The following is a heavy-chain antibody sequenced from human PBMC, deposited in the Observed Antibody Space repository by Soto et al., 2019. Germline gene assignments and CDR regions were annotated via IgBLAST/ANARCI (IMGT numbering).Heavy chain of an antibody. D-gene: IGHD2-8*02. V-gene: IGHV3-30*03. CDR3: VRGHWSFDY. J-gene: IGHJ4*02. Sequence: GSLRLSCAASGFTFRNYGMHWVRQAPGKGLEWVASISYDGSEKYYGASVKGRFTISRDNSKSTLYVQMSSLKAEDTAVYYCVRGHWSFDYWGQGTVVTVSS. CDR1: GFTFRNYG. CDR2: ISYDGSEK.